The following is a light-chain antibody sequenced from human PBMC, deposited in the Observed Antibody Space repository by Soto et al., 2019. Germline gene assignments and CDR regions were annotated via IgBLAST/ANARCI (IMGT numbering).Light chain of an antibody. CDR2: DVS. V-gene: IGLV2-14*03. Sequence: QSVLTQPASVSGSPGQSITLSCAGTSSDVGGYNYVSWYQHHPGKVPQLMIYDVSNRPSGVSNRFSGSKSGNTASLTISGLQPEDKADYYCYSYTTSNTYVFGTGTKVTVL. J-gene: IGLJ1*01. CDR3: YSYTTSNTYV. CDR1: SSDVGGYNY.